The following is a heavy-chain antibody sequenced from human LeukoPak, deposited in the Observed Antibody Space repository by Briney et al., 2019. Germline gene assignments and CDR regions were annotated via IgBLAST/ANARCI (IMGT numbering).Heavy chain of an antibody. D-gene: IGHD3-10*01. J-gene: IGHJ4*02. Sequence: SETLSLTCTVSGGSISSSSYYWGWIRQPPGKGLEWIGSIYYSGSTYYNPSLKSRVTISVDTSKNQFSLKLSSVTAADTAVYYCASLNYGSGSPHLDYWGQGTLVTVSS. CDR2: IYYSGST. V-gene: IGHV4-39*01. CDR1: GGSISSSSYY. CDR3: ASLNYGSGSPHLDY.